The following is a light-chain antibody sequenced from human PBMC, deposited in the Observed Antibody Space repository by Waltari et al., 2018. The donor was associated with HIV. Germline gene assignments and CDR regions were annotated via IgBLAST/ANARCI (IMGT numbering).Light chain of an antibody. CDR3: QQYDVWPLT. V-gene: IGKV3-15*01. CDR1: QSVGLN. CDR2: GAS. Sequence: DILLTQSPATLSVSPGVRGTLSCRASQSVGLNLAWYQQRPGQPPRLLVYGASTRASDVSTRVSASGSWTEFTLTITSVRSEDFATYFCQQYDVWPLTFGGGTNVDLK. J-gene: IGKJ4*01.